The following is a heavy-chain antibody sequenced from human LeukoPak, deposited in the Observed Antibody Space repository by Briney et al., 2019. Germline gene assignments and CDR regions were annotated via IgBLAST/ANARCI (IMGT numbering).Heavy chain of an antibody. Sequence: GASVKVSCKASGGTFSSYAISWVRQAPGQGLEWMGGIIPIFGTANYAQKFQGRVTITTDESTNTASMELSSLTSEDTAVYYCARDSRTYYYGSGSYYKVGRLDFWGQGTLVTVSS. V-gene: IGHV1-69*05. CDR2: IIPIFGTA. J-gene: IGHJ4*02. D-gene: IGHD3-10*01. CDR3: ARDSRTYYYGSGSYYKVGRLDF. CDR1: GGTFSSYA.